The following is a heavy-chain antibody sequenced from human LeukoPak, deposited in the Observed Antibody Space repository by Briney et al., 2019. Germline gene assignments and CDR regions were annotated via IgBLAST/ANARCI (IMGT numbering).Heavy chain of an antibody. D-gene: IGHD4-23*01. CDR3: AREMGVVTAHGIDV. CDR1: GGSISSNSHY. CDR2: IYSSGTT. Sequence: PSETLSLTCTVSGGSISSNSHYWGWIRQPPGKGLEWIGSIYSSGTTYYNPSLRSRLTISADTSKNLFSLKLGSVAAADTAVYYCAREMGVVTAHGIDVWGQGTTVTVSS. V-gene: IGHV4-39*02. J-gene: IGHJ6*02.